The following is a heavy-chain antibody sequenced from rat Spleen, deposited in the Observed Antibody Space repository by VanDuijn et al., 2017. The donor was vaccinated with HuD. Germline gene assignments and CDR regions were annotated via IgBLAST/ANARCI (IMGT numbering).Heavy chain of an antibody. D-gene: IGHD1-1*01. CDR3: ARHVSYCPDA. Sequence: EVQLVESGGGLVQPGRSLKLSCVPSGFTFNDYWMTWIRQASGKGLEWVASITNTGGSTYYPDSVKGRFTVSRDNAKSTLYLQMDSLRSEDTATYYCARHVSYCPDAWGQGVMVTVSS. J-gene: IGHJ2*01. CDR1: GFTFNDYW. V-gene: IGHV5-31*01. CDR2: ITNTGGST.